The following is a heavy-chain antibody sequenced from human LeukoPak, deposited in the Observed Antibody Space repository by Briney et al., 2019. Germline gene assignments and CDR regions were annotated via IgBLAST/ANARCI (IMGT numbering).Heavy chain of an antibody. J-gene: IGHJ3*02. V-gene: IGHV3-74*01. Sequence: GGSPRLSCAASGFTFSSYWMHWVRQGPGKGLVWVSRIYSDVSRTTYADSVKGRFTISGDNAKNTLYLQMNSLRAEDTAVYYCARSGRGGAFDIWGHGTMVTVSS. CDR3: ARSGRGGAFDI. CDR1: GFTFSSYW. CDR2: IYSDVSRT. D-gene: IGHD1-26*01.